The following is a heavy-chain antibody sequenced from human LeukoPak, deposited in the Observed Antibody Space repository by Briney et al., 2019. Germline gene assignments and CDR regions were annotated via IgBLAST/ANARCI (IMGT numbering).Heavy chain of an antibody. V-gene: IGHV1-69*05. Sequence: SVKVSCKASGGTFSSYAVSWVRQAPGQGLEWMGRIIPIFGTANYAQKFQGRVTITTDESTSTAYMELSSLRSEDTAVYYCARDHDYGGNLDYWGQGTLVTVSS. CDR2: IIPIFGTA. D-gene: IGHD4-23*01. CDR1: GGTFSSYA. J-gene: IGHJ4*02. CDR3: ARDHDYGGNLDY.